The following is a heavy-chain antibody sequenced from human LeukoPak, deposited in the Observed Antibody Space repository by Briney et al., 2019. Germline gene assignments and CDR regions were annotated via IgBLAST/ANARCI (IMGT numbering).Heavy chain of an antibody. D-gene: IGHD3-10*01. CDR3: ATSRGAHYFDY. Sequence: GGSLRLSCAASGFTFSSNAMSWVRQAPGKGQEWVSAISATGGSTYYADSVKGRFTVSRDDAKQTLYQQMNSLRGEDTAVYYCATSRGAHYFDYWGQGTLVTVSS. J-gene: IGHJ4*02. V-gene: IGHV3-23*01. CDR1: GFTFSSNA. CDR2: ISATGGST.